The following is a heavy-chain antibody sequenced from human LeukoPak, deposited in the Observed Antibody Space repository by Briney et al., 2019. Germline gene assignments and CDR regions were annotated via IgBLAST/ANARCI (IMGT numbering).Heavy chain of an antibody. D-gene: IGHD1-26*01. V-gene: IGHV3-21*01. J-gene: IGHJ3*02. CDR1: GFTFSTYN. Sequence: PGGSLRLSCAAFGFTFSTYNMNWVRQAPGKGLEWVPSISNNSNYIHYADSVKGRFTIPRDNAKNSLYLQMNSLRVEDTDVYYCARDVGASAPDAFDIWGQGTMVTVSS. CDR3: ARDVGASAPDAFDI. CDR2: ISNNSNYI.